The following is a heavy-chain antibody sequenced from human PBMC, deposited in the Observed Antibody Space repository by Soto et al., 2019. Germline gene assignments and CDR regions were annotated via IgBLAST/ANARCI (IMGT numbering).Heavy chain of an antibody. D-gene: IGHD2-15*01. CDR3: TGDDVPFIGVTYSGVPRVV. J-gene: IGHJ6*01. CDR2: IQSGGTT. Sequence: EVQLVESGGDLVQPGGSLRLSCAASGFSVSSKYMSWVRQAPGKGLEWVSLIQSGGTTYYAGSVKGRFTISRDYSENTFFLQINNLRVEETAVFHWTGDDVPFIGVTYSGVPRVVW. V-gene: IGHV3-66*01. CDR1: GFSVSSKY.